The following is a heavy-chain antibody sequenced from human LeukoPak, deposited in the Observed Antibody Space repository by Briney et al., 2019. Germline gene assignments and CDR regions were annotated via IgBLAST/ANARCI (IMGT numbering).Heavy chain of an antibody. Sequence: SGGSLRLSCAASGFTFSSYEMNWVRQAPGKGLEWVSYISSSGSTIYYADSVKGRLTISRDNAKNSLYLQMNSLRAEDTAVYYCAELGITMIGGVWGKGTRSPSPQ. CDR3: AELGITMIGGV. V-gene: IGHV3-48*03. D-gene: IGHD3-10*02. CDR2: ISSSGSTI. J-gene: IGHJ6*04. CDR1: GFTFSSYE.